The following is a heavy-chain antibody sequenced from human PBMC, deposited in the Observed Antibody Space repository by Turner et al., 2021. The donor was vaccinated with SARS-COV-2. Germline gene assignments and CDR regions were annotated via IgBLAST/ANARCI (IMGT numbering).Heavy chain of an antibody. D-gene: IGHD2-2*01. J-gene: IGHJ6*02. CDR1: GFTFSVYS. CDR3: AREHRPVVVPAAKRAGSYYYGMDV. CDR2: ISSSSSYI. V-gene: IGHV3-21*01. Sequence: EVQLVESGGGLVKPGGSLRLSCAASGFTFSVYSMNWVRQSPGKGLEWVSSISSSSSYIDYADSVKDRITNSRDNAKNSLYLQMNSLRAEDTAVYYCAREHRPVVVPAAKRAGSYYYGMDVWGQGTTVTVSS.